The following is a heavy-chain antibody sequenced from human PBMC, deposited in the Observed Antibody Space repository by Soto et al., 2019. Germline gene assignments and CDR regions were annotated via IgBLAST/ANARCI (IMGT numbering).Heavy chain of an antibody. V-gene: IGHV1-18*01. J-gene: IGHJ4*02. Sequence: QVQLVQSGAEVKMPGASVKVSCKASGDTFTTYGISWVRQAPGQGLEWMGWISGYNGNTKYAQKFQGRVIMTADTSTSTAYMELRSLSSDDTAVYYCAREYCTSTSCYGVDYWGQGTLVNVSS. CDR2: ISGYNGNT. CDR3: AREYCTSTSCYGVDY. D-gene: IGHD2-2*01. CDR1: GDTFTTYG.